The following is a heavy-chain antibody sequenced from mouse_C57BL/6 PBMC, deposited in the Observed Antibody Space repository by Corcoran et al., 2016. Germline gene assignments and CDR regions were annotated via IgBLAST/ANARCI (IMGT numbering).Heavy chain of an antibody. D-gene: IGHD1-1*01. V-gene: IGHV9-3*01. J-gene: IGHJ2*01. Sequence: QIQLVQSGPELKKPGETVKISCKASGYTFTTYGMSWVKQAPGKGLKWMGWINTYSGVPTYADDFKGRFAFSMETSASTAYLQIHNLKKEDTATYFGARTPCITTVVDFWGEGTTLTVSS. CDR1: GYTFTTYG. CDR3: ARTPCITTVVDF. CDR2: INTYSGVP.